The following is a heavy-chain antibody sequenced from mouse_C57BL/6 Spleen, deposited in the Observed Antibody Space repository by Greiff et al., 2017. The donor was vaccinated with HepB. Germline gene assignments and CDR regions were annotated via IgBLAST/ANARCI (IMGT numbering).Heavy chain of an antibody. J-gene: IGHJ2*01. CDR1: GFNIKDYY. Sequence: EVQLQQSGAELVKPGASVKLSCTASGFNIKDYYMHWVKQRTEQGLEWIGRIDPEDGETKYAPKFQGKANITADTTTNTAYLQLSSLTSEDTAVYYCARTPLYCGSSSYYFDYWGQGTTLTVSS. D-gene: IGHD1-1*01. V-gene: IGHV14-2*01. CDR3: ARTPLYCGSSSYYFDY. CDR2: IDPEDGET.